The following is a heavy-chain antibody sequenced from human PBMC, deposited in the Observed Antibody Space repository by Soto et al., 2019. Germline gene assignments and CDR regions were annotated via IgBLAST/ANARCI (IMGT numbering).Heavy chain of an antibody. V-gene: IGHV1-18*01. Sequence: ASVKVSCKASGYTFTSYGISWVRQAPGQGLEWMGWISAYNGNTNYAQKLQGRVTMTTDTSTSTAYMELRSLRSDDTAVYYCAREVLSGITGTDKYFDYWGQGTLVTVSS. CDR2: ISAYNGNT. CDR3: AREVLSGITGTDKYFDY. J-gene: IGHJ4*02. D-gene: IGHD1-7*01. CDR1: GYTFTSYG.